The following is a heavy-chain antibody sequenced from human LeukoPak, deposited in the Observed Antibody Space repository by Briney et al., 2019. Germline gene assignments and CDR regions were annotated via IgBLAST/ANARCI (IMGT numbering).Heavy chain of an antibody. V-gene: IGHV4-59*08. CDR2: IYYSGST. D-gene: IGHD5-18*01. CDR1: GGSISSYY. Sequence: SETLSLTCTVSGGSISSYYWSWIRQPPGKGLEWIDYIYYSGSTNYNPSLKSRVTISVDTSKNQFSLKLSSVTAADTAVYYCARTPFDGQPWLDYYYYYMDVWGKGTTVTVSS. CDR3: ARTPFDGQPWLDYYYYYMDV. J-gene: IGHJ6*03.